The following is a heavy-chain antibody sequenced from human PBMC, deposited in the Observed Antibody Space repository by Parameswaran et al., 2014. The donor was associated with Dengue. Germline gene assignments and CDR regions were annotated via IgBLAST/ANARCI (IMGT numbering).Heavy chain of an antibody. V-gene: IGHV1-69*01. D-gene: IGHD3-10*01. CDR2: SIPIFGTA. J-gene: IGHJ6*02. Sequence: WVRQAPGQGLGVDGRESIPIFGTANYAQKFQGRVTITADESTSTAYMELSSLRSEDTAVYYCARELTMAYYYYGMDVWGQGTTVTVSS. CDR3: ARELTMAYYYYGMDV.